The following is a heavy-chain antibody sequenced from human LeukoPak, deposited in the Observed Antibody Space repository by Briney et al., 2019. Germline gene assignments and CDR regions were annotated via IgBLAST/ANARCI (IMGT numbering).Heavy chain of an antibody. J-gene: IGHJ3*02. CDR2: ISSSSSTI. CDR1: GFTFSSYS. CDR3: ARDGTPRGYSGYDHYDDFDI. D-gene: IGHD5-12*01. Sequence: GGSLRLSCAASGFTFSSYSMNWVRQAPGKGLEWVSYISSSSSTIYYADSVKGRFTISRDNAKNSLYLKMNSLRDEETAVYYCARDGTPRGYSGYDHYDDFDIWGQGTVVTVSS. V-gene: IGHV3-48*02.